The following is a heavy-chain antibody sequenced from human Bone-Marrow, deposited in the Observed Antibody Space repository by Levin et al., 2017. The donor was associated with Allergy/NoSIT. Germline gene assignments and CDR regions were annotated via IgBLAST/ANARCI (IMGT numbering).Heavy chain of an antibody. V-gene: IGHV1-8*01. Sequence: ASVKVSCKASGYTFTSYDINWVRQATGQGLEWMGWMNPNSGNTGYAQKFQGRVTMTRNTSISTAYMELSSLRSEDTAVYYCARGLGGCISTSCYGHYWYYYYGMDVWGQGTTVTVSS. J-gene: IGHJ6*02. CDR3: ARGLGGCISTSCYGHYWYYYYGMDV. D-gene: IGHD2-2*01. CDR2: MNPNSGNT. CDR1: GYTFTSYD.